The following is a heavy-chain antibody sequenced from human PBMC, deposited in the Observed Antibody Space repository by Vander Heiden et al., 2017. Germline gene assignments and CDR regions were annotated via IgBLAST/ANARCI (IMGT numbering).Heavy chain of an antibody. J-gene: IGHJ4*02. D-gene: IGHD3-10*01. CDR3: AREWFGEFN. Sequence: DVQPVESGGGLVQPGGSLRLSCSASGFTFTTYAIDWFRQAPGKGLEWLSHISTSGRSIYYADSVKGRFTASRDNAHNSVSLQMNSLRDDDTAVYYCAREWFGEFNWGQGTLVTVSS. V-gene: IGHV3-48*02. CDR1: GFTFTTYA. CDR2: ISTSGRSI.